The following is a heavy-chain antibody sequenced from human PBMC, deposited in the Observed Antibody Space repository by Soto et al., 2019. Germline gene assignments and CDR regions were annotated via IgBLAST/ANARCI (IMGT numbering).Heavy chain of an antibody. Sequence: GASVKVSCKASGYTFTSYGISWVRQAPGQGLEWMGWISAYNGNTNYAQKLQGRVTMTTDTSTSTAYMELRSLRSDDTAVYYCASEDYYDSSGYLNDYWGQGTLVTVSS. V-gene: IGHV1-18*01. CDR1: GYTFTSYG. CDR3: ASEDYYDSSGYLNDY. CDR2: ISAYNGNT. D-gene: IGHD3-22*01. J-gene: IGHJ4*02.